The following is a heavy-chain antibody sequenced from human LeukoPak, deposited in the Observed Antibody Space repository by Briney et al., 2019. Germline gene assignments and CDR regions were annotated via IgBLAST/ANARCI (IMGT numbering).Heavy chain of an antibody. CDR3: ARGNGWFDP. CDR2: INHSGST. Sequence: NPSETLSLTCAVYGGSFSGYYWSWIRQPPGKGLEWIGEINHSGSTNYNPSLKSRVTISVDTSKNQFSLKLSSATAADTAVYYCARGNGWFDPWGQGTLVTVSS. J-gene: IGHJ5*02. V-gene: IGHV4-34*01. CDR1: GGSFSGYY. D-gene: IGHD1-1*01.